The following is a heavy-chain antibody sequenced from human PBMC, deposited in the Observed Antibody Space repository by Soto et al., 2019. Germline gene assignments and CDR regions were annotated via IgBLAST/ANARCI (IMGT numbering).Heavy chain of an antibody. J-gene: IGHJ4*02. Sequence: LRLSCAASGFTFSISTMNWVRQAPGKRLEWVSSISSGTTYSYYADSVKGRFSISRDNAKSSLYLQMNSLRVDDTAVYYCARGDGTGLHSSGWSPRFWGQGTLVTVSS. CDR3: ARGDGTGLHSSGWSPRF. V-gene: IGHV3-21*06. CDR1: GFTFSIST. CDR2: ISSGTTYS. D-gene: IGHD6-13*01.